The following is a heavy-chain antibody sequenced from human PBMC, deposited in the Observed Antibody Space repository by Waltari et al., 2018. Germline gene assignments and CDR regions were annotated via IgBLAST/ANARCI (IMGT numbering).Heavy chain of an antibody. CDR3: ARDGRVPAARGTFDY. D-gene: IGHD2-2*01. J-gene: IGHJ4*02. V-gene: IGHV4-59*01. CDR1: GGSISSYY. CDR2: IYYSGST. Sequence: QVQLQESGPGLVKPSETLSLTCTVSGGSISSYYWSWIRQPPGKGLEWIGYIYYSGSTNYNPSLKSRVTISVDTSKNQFSLKLSSVTAADTAVYYCARDGRVPAARGTFDYWGQGTLVTVSS.